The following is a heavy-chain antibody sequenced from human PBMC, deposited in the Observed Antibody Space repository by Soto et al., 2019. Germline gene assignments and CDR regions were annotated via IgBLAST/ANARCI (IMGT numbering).Heavy chain of an antibody. CDR1: GFTFSSHW. CDR3: ARESAVTGTGLDY. D-gene: IGHD6-19*01. J-gene: IGHJ4*02. Sequence: EVQLVESGGGLVQPGASLRLSCAASGFTFSSHWMHWVRQAPGRGLVWVSRIKTDGTTTSCADSVKGRFTISRDNAKNTLYLQMNSLRPEDTAVYYCARESAVTGTGLDYWGQGTLVTVSS. CDR2: IKTDGTTT. V-gene: IGHV3-74*01.